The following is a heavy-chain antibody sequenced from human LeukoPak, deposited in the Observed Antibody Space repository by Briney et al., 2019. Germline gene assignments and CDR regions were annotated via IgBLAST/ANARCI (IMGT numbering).Heavy chain of an antibody. CDR2: IYPGDSDT. Sequence: GESLKISCKGSGYSFSNDWIGWVRQMPGKGLEWMGIIYPGDSDTRYSPSFQGQVTISADKSISTAYLQWSSLEASDTAMYYCARRGCNGGSCYGYWGQRTLVTVSS. J-gene: IGHJ4*02. V-gene: IGHV5-51*01. D-gene: IGHD2-15*01. CDR3: ARRGCNGGSCYGY. CDR1: GYSFSNDW.